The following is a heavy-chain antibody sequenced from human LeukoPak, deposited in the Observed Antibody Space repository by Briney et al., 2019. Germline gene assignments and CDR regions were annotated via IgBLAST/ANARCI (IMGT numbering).Heavy chain of an antibody. J-gene: IGHJ3*02. CDR1: GGSISSYY. D-gene: IGHD4-23*01. Sequence: SETLSLTCTLSGGSISSYYWSWIRQPPGKGLEWIGYIYYSGSTNYNPSLKSRVTISVDTSKNQFSLKLSSVTAADTAVYYCAKTIYGGNAFDIWGQGTMVAVSS. CDR3: AKTIYGGNAFDI. V-gene: IGHV4-59*08. CDR2: IYYSGST.